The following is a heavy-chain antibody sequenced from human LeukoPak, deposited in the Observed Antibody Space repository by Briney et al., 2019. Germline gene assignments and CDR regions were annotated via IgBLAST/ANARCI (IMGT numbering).Heavy chain of an antibody. D-gene: IGHD6-19*01. J-gene: IGHJ4*02. CDR3: AEDSNRSTRCFSSGWYVGYFDY. V-gene: IGHV3-23*01. Sequence: GGSLRLSCAASIFPFRSYAMSWVRQAPGKGLEWVSANSGSGGGTYYADSVKGRFTISRDNSKNTLYLQMNSLRAEDTTVYYGAEDSNRSTRCFSSGWYVGYFDYWGQGTLVTVSS. CDR1: IFPFRSYA. CDR2: NSGSGGGT.